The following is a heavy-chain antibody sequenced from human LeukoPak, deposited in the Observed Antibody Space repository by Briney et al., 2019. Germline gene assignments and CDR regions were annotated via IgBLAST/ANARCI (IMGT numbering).Heavy chain of an antibody. D-gene: IGHD2-21*02. CDR3: ARGQLRSRANYIVVVTAIRGNYYGMDV. J-gene: IGHJ6*02. CDR2: ISRSSSYI. Sequence: GGSLRLSCAASGFTFSSYSMNWDRQAPGKGLEWVSSISRSSSYIYYADSVKGRFTISRDNAKNSLYLQMNSLRAEDTAVYYCARGQLRSRANYIVVVTAIRGNYYGMDVWGQGTTVTVSS. CDR1: GFTFSSYS. V-gene: IGHV3-21*01.